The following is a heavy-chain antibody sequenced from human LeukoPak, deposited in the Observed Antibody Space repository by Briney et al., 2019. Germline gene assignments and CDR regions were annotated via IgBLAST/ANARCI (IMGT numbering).Heavy chain of an antibody. D-gene: IGHD1-1*01. CDR1: GYTLTELS. V-gene: IGHV1-24*01. CDR2: FDPEDGET. CDR3: ARDLVKLERTNTFDY. Sequence: ASVKVSCKVSGYTLTELSMHWVRQAPGKGLEWMGGFDPEDGETIYAQKFQGRVTMTTDTSTSTAYMELRSLRSDDTAVYYCARDLVKLERTNTFDYWGQGTLVTVSS. J-gene: IGHJ4*02.